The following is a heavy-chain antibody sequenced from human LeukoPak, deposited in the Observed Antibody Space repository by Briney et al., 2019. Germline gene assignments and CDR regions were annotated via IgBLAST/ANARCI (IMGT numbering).Heavy chain of an antibody. Sequence: GGSLRLSCAASGFTFSNHAMSWVRQAPGKGLEWVSGINGSGVTTYYADSVNGRFTISGDNSKKTLYLHMNSLRVEDTAIYYCAKDPLYHYCMDVWGRGTSVTVSS. J-gene: IGHJ6*03. CDR3: AKDPLYHYCMDV. CDR2: INGSGVTT. CDR1: GFTFSNHA. D-gene: IGHD3-16*02. V-gene: IGHV3-23*01.